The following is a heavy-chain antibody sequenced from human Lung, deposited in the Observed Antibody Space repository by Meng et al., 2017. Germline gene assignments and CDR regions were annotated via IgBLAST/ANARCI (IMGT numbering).Heavy chain of an antibody. CDR2: IKSNSDGGTT. D-gene: IGHD6-13*01. CDR3: ATGAAAADH. Sequence: EVQLVESGGGLVKPGGSLRLSCVAPGFSFTDAWMSWVRQAPGKGLEWVGRIKSNSDGGTTDYAAPVKGRFTISRDDSKNTLYLQMNSLITEDTAVYFCATGAAAADHWGQGTLVTVSS. J-gene: IGHJ4*02. CDR1: GFSFTDAW. V-gene: IGHV3-15*01.